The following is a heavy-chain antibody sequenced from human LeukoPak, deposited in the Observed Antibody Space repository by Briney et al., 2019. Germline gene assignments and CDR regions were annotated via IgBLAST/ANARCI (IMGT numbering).Heavy chain of an antibody. J-gene: IGHJ4*02. Sequence: GGSLRLSCAASRFTFSACGMHWVRQAPGKGLEWVAAISFDGSHKYYADSVKGRFTISRDDSMNTLYLQMNSLRAEDTAVYYCAKGTAVDRQYFENWGQGTLVTVSS. D-gene: IGHD1-1*01. CDR1: RFTFSACG. CDR2: ISFDGSHK. V-gene: IGHV3-30*18. CDR3: AKGTAVDRQYFEN.